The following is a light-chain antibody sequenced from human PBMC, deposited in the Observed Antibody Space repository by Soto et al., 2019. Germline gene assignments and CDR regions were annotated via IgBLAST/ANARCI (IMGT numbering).Light chain of an antibody. CDR2: AAS. V-gene: IGKV1-9*01. CDR1: HDIITY. CDR3: QHLKSYPLT. Sequence: DIQLTQSPSFLSASVGDRVTITCQASHDIITYLAWYQVKPGKAPKLLIYAASTLESGVPSRFSGSGSGSEFTLTVSSLQPQDFATYYCQHLKSYPLTFGHGTRLEVK. J-gene: IGKJ5*01.